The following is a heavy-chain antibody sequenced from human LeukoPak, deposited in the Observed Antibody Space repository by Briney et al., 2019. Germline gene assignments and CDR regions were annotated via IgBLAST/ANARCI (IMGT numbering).Heavy chain of an antibody. Sequence: KSSQTLSLTCAISGDSVSSNSAAWNWIRQSPSRGLEWLGRTYYRSKWYNDYAVSVKSRITINPDTSKNQFSLKLSSVTAADTAVYYCARVYSSGWSASFDYWGQGTLVTVSS. CDR2: TYYRSKWYN. J-gene: IGHJ4*02. V-gene: IGHV6-1*01. CDR1: GDSVSSNSAA. D-gene: IGHD6-19*01. CDR3: ARVYSSGWSASFDY.